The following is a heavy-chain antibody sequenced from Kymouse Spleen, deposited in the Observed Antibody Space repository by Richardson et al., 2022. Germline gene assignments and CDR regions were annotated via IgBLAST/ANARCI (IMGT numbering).Heavy chain of an antibody. J-gene: IGHJ4*02. CDR3: ASLRFLEWLPFDY. V-gene: IGHV3-48*02. CDR2: ISSSSSTI. CDR1: GFTFSSYS. Sequence: EVQLVESGGGLVQPGGSLRLSCAASGFTFSSYSMNWVRQAPGKGLEWVSYISSSSSTIYYADSVKGRFTISRDNAKNSLYLQMNSLRDEDTAVYYCASLRFLEWLPFDYWGQGTLVTVSS. D-gene: IGHD3-3*01.